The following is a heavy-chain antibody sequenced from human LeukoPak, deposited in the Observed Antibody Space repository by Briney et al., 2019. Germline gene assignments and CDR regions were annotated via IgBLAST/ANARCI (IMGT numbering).Heavy chain of an antibody. CDR2: INSDGSST. CDR3: AKDPSGADSVGYFDY. Sequence: GGSLRLSCAASGFSFSSYWMHWVRQAPGKGLEWVSRINSDGSSTTYADSVKGRFTISRDNSKNTLYLQMNSLRAEDTAVYYCAKDPSGADSVGYFDYWGQGTLVTVSS. D-gene: IGHD3-10*01. V-gene: IGHV3-74*01. CDR1: GFSFSSYW. J-gene: IGHJ4*02.